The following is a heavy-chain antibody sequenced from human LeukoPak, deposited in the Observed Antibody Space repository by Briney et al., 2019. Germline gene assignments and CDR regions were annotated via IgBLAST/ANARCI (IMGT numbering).Heavy chain of an antibody. CDR1: GGTFSSYA. CDR2: IIPIFGTA. Sequence: SVKVSSKASGGTFSSYAISWVRQAPGQGLEWMGRIIPIFGTANYAQKFQGRVTITTDESTSTAYMELSSLRSEDTAVYYCARDSPMVVTPNYYMDVWGKGTTVTVSS. V-gene: IGHV1-69*05. CDR3: ARDSPMVVTPNYYMDV. D-gene: IGHD4-23*01. J-gene: IGHJ6*03.